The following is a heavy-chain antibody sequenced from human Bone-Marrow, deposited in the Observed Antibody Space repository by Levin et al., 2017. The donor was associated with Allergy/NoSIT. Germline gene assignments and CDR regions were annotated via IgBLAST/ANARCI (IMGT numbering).Heavy chain of an antibody. V-gene: IGHV4-59*01. Sequence: SETLSLTCTVSGASISSYYWTWIRQPPRKGLEWIGYIYYSENTKYNPSLKSRITISIDTTKSQFSLKLSSVTAADTAVYYCARVPYDSSGYYYPDYWSQGTLVTVSS. J-gene: IGHJ4*02. CDR1: GASISSYY. CDR2: IYYSENT. CDR3: ARVPYDSSGYYYPDY. D-gene: IGHD3-22*01.